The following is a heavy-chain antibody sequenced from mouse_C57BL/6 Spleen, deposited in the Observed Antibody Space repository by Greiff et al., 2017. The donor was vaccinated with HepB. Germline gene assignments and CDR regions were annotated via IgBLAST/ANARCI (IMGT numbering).Heavy chain of an antibody. J-gene: IGHJ2*01. D-gene: IGHD2-14*01. CDR1: GYTFTSYW. V-gene: IGHV1-69*01. Sequence: VQLQQPGAELVMPGASVKLSCKASGYTFTSYWMHWVKQRPGQGLEWIGEIDPSDSYTNYNQKFKGKSTLTVDKSSSTAYMQLSSLTSEDSAVYYCARWDRGFDYWGQGTTLTVSS. CDR2: IDPSDSYT. CDR3: ARWDRGFDY.